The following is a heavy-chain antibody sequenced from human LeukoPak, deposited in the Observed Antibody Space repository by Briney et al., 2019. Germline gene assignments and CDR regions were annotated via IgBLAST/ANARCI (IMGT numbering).Heavy chain of an antibody. CDR1: GYTFTSYG. Sequence: ASVKVSCKASGYTFTSYGISWVRQAPGQGLEWMGWISACNGNTNYAQKLQGRVTMTTDTSTSTAYMELRSLRSDDTAVYYCARAPGIYDSSGYYGSWGQGTLVTVSS. CDR2: ISACNGNT. D-gene: IGHD3-22*01. V-gene: IGHV1-18*01. J-gene: IGHJ5*02. CDR3: ARAPGIYDSSGYYGS.